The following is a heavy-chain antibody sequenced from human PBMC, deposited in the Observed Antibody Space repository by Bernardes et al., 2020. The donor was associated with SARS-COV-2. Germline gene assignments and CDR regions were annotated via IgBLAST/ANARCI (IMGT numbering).Heavy chain of an antibody. CDR1: GLAFSGYY. V-gene: IGHV4-34*01. J-gene: IGHJ4*02. Sequence: SETLSLSCSVYGLAFSGYYLRWIRQSPGKGLECISDINRSGGTNYNPSLKSHVSLSFNTSKNQFSLNRRSLTAADTAVYYWARGTNSVNMILVVIGITVYCEDWGKGTQDTVSS. D-gene: IGHD3-22*01. CDR3: ARGTNSVNMILVVIGITVYCED. CDR2: INRSGGT.